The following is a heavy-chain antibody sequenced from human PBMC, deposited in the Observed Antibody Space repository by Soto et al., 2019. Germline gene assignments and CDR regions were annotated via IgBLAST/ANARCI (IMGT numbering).Heavy chain of an antibody. CDR2: ISYDGSNK. CDR3: AKDSGDYVHYYDYGMDV. D-gene: IGHD4-17*01. CDR1: GFTFSSYG. V-gene: IGHV3-30*18. Sequence: QVQLVESGGGVVQPGRSLRLSCAASGFTFSSYGMHWVRQAPGKGLEWVAVISYDGSNKYYADSVKGRFTISRDNSKNTLYLQMNSLRAEDTAVYYCAKDSGDYVHYYDYGMDVWGQGTTVTVSS. J-gene: IGHJ6*02.